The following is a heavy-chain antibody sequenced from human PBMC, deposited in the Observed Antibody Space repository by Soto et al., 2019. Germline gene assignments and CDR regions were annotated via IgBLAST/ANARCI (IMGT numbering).Heavy chain of an antibody. CDR3: ATIIRITFGGVIVMTGGWFDP. Sequence: ASVKVSCKVSGHTLTELSMHWVRQAPGKGLEWMGGFDPEDGETIYAQKFQGRVTMTEDTSTDTAYMELSSLRSEDTAVYYCATIIRITFGGVIVMTGGWFDPWGQGTLVTVSS. CDR2: FDPEDGET. J-gene: IGHJ5*02. D-gene: IGHD3-16*02. V-gene: IGHV1-24*01. CDR1: GHTLTELS.